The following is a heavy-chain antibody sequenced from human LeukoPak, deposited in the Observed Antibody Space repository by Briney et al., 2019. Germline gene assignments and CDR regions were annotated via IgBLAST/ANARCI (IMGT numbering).Heavy chain of an antibody. Sequence: GGSLRLSCAASGFTFSSYAMHWVRQAPGKGLEWVAVISYDGSNKYYADSVKGRFTISRDNSKNTLYLQMNSLRAEDTAVYYCARNRGFDYWGQGTLVTVSS. CDR3: ARNRGFDY. CDR1: GFTFSSYA. V-gene: IGHV3-30-3*01. CDR2: ISYDGSNK. J-gene: IGHJ4*02.